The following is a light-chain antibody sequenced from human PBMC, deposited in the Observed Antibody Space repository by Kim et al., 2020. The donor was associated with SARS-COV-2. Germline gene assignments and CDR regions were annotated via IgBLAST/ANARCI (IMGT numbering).Light chain of an antibody. CDR3: QQYDDLPIT. V-gene: IGKV1-33*01. J-gene: IGKJ5*01. CDR2: DAS. CDR1: QDMNNF. Sequence: ASVGDRVTLTCRATQDMNNFLNWYQQKPGKAPKLLIYDASNLAAGVPSRFSGSGSGTEFTFTISSLQPEDIAMYYCQQYDDLPITFGQGTRLEIK.